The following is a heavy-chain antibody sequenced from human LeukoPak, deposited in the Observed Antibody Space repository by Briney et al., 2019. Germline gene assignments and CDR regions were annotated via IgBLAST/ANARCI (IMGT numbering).Heavy chain of an antibody. J-gene: IGHJ4*02. Sequence: GGSLRLSCAAAGFTFSGSAMHWVRQASGKGLELVGRIRSKANSYATAYAASVKGRFTISRDDSKNTAYLQMNSLKTEDTAVYYCTRHIVLTTVTTSRYWAQGTLVTVSS. V-gene: IGHV3-73*01. CDR2: IRSKANSYAT. D-gene: IGHD4-17*01. CDR3: TRHIVLTTVTTSRY. CDR1: GFTFSGSA.